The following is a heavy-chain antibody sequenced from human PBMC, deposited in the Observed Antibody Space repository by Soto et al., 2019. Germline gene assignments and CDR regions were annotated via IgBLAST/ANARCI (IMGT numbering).Heavy chain of an antibody. V-gene: IGHV4-39*01. Sequence: PWETLYLPCTVPGCSISSSSYSWAWIRQPPGKGLELIGYIYYSGSTYYNPSLKSRVTISVDTSKNQFSLKLSSVTAADTAVYYCARQNDSHYYYYMDVWGKGTTVTVSS. CDR2: IYYSGST. D-gene: IGHD1-1*01. CDR3: ARQNDSHYYYYMDV. J-gene: IGHJ6*03. CDR1: GCSISSSSYS.